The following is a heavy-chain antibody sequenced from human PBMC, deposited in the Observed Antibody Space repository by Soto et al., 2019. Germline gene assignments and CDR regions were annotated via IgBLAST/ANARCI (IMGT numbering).Heavy chain of an antibody. J-gene: IGHJ6*02. V-gene: IGHV4-30-4*01. D-gene: IGHD3-3*01. CDR1: GGSISSGDYY. CDR3: ARDDLVGPPLGMDV. Sequence: QVQLQESGPGLVKPSQTLSLTCTVSGGSISSGDYYWSWIRQPPGKGLEWIGYIYYSGSTYYNPSLKSRVTISVDTSKNQFSLKLSSVTAADTAVXXXARDDLVGPPLGMDVGGQGTTVTVSS. CDR2: IYYSGST.